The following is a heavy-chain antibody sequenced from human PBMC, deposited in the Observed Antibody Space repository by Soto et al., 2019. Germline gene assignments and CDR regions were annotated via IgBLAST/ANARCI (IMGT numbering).Heavy chain of an antibody. CDR2: IFHTGST. CDR1: GGSISGYY. CDR3: AKVRGYASGWRYFDY. J-gene: IGHJ4*02. Sequence: SETLSLTCNVSGGSISGYYWSWIRQAPGKGLQWIGYIFHTGSTSYNPSLRSRVTISVDTSKNQFSLNMNSVTAADTAVYYCAKVRGYASGWRYFDYWGQGTLVTLSS. D-gene: IGHD5-12*01. V-gene: IGHV4-59*01.